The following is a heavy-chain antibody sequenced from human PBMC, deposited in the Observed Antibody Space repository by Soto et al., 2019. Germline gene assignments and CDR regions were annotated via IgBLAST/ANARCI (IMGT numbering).Heavy chain of an antibody. CDR1: YGSISSSTYY. CDR3: ARSVTTNAFDI. Sequence: SETLSLTCPVSYGSISSSTYYWGFLSQPPGKGLEWIGSIYYSGSTYYNPSLKSRVTISVDTSKNQFSLKLSSVTAADTAVFYCARSVTTNAFDIWGQGTMVTVSS. J-gene: IGHJ3*02. CDR2: IYYSGST. V-gene: IGHV4-39*01. D-gene: IGHD4-17*01.